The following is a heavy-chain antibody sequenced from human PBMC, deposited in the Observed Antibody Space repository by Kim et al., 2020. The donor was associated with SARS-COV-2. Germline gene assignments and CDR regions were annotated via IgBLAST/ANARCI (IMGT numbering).Heavy chain of an antibody. CDR2: INHSGST. D-gene: IGHD2-2*01. V-gene: IGHV4-34*01. Sequence: SETLSLTCAVYGGSFSGYYWSWIRQPPGKGLEWIGEINHSGSTNYNPSLKSRVTISVDTSKNQFSLKLSSVTAADTAVYYCARKARPIVVVPAAMEGWFDPWGQGTLVTVSS. CDR1: GGSFSGYY. J-gene: IGHJ5*02. CDR3: ARKARPIVVVPAAMEGWFDP.